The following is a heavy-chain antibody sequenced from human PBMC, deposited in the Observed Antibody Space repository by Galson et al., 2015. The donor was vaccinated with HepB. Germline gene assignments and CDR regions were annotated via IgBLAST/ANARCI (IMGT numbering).Heavy chain of an antibody. CDR1: GFTFDDYA. V-gene: IGHV3-9*01. CDR3: ARVRAPHDVLTAMDY. J-gene: IGHJ4*02. Sequence: SLRLSCAASGFTFDDYAMHWVRRAPGKGLEWVAGISWNSGSRGYADYVQGRFPISRDNSKNALYLQMNSLRAEDTAIYYRARVRAPHDVLTAMDYWGQGTLVTVSS. D-gene: IGHD2-21*02. CDR2: ISWNSGSR.